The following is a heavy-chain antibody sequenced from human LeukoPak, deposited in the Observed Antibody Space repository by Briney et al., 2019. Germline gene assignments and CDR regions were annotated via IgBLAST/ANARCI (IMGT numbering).Heavy chain of an antibody. Sequence: SETLSLTCAVYGGSFSTYYWSWIRQSPGKGLEWIAEINQRGDTNYNPSVKSRVTISVDTSKNHFSLKVRSLTAADTAFYYCARGPTISETGYFDYWGQGTLVTVSS. J-gene: IGHJ4*03. CDR2: INQRGDT. CDR3: ARGPTISETGYFDY. D-gene: IGHD1-1*01. CDR1: GGSFSTYY. V-gene: IGHV4-34*01.